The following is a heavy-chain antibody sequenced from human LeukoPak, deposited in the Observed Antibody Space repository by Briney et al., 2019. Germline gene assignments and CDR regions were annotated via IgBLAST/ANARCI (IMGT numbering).Heavy chain of an antibody. V-gene: IGHV1-2*02. CDR1: GYTFTGYY. D-gene: IGHD3-3*01. CDR2: INPNSGGT. CDR3: ARDQYDFWSGYYGWFDP. J-gene: IGHJ5*02. Sequence: ASVKVSCKASGYTFTGYYMHWGRQAPGQGSEGMGWINPNSGGTNYAQKFQGRVTMTRDTSISTAYMELSRLRSDDTAVYYCARDQYDFWSGYYGWFDPWGQGTLVTVSS.